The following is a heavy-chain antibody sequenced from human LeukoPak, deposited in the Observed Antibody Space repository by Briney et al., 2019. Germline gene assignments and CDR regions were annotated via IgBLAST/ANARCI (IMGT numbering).Heavy chain of an antibody. V-gene: IGHV3-7*01. CDR1: GFIFSSYW. D-gene: IGHD2-2*01. CDR2: IKEDGSEK. J-gene: IGHJ4*02. Sequence: GSLRLSCAASGFIFSSYWMSWVRQAPGKGLEWVANIKEDGSEKYYVDSVKGRFTISRDNAKNSVYLQMSSLRDEDTAVFYCARGRRDTQYQVFDYWGQGTLVTVSS. CDR3: ARGRRDTQYQVFDY.